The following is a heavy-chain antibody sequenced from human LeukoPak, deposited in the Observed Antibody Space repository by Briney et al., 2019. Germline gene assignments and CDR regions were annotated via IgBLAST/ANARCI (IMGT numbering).Heavy chain of an antibody. Sequence: SVKVSCKASGGTFSSYAISWVRQAPGQGLEWMGGIIPIFGSANYAQKFQGRVTITADESTSTAYMELSSLRSEDTAVYYCASDSSGSYYTSNGGGLFDYWGQGTLVTVSS. J-gene: IGHJ4*02. CDR2: IIPIFGSA. V-gene: IGHV1-69*13. CDR1: GGTFSSYA. CDR3: ASDSSGSYYTSNGGGLFDY. D-gene: IGHD1-26*01.